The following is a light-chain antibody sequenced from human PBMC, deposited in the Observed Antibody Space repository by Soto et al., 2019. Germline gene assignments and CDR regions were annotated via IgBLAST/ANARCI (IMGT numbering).Light chain of an antibody. CDR1: QSVSSN. CDR3: QQYDNWPRT. V-gene: IGKV3-15*01. Sequence: EIVMTQSPATLSVSPGERATLSCRASQSVSSNLAWHQQRRGQAPRLLIYGASTRATGVPARFSGSGSVTEFTLTISSLQSEDFAVYYCQQYDNWPRTFGQGTKVDIK. J-gene: IGKJ2*02. CDR2: GAS.